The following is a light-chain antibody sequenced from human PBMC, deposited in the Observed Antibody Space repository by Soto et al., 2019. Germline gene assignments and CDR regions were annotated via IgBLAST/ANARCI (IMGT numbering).Light chain of an antibody. J-gene: IGKJ2*03. CDR2: GGS. CDR1: QSVTSTY. Sequence: EIVLTQSPVTLSLSPGERATLSCTASQSVTSTYLAWYQQKPGQSPRLIIYGGSTRASAFPDRFSGGGSGTDFLIIISIVEPDASAVSYCHCHQFDSSRVYSFGQGTKLEI. V-gene: IGKV3-20*01. CDR3: HCHQFDSSRVYS.